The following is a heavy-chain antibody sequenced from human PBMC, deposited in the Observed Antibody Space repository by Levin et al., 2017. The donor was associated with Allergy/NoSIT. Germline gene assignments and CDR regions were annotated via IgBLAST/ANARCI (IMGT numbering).Heavy chain of an antibody. J-gene: IGHJ4*02. Sequence: ESLKISCAVYGGSFSGYYWSWIRQPPGKGLEWIGEINHSGSTNYNPSLKSRVTISVDTSKNQFSLKLSSVTAADTAVYYCARSGRMVRGVTPSSPFDYWGQGTLVTVSS. CDR3: ARSGRMVRGVTPSSPFDY. D-gene: IGHD3-10*01. V-gene: IGHV4-34*01. CDR2: INHSGST. CDR1: GGSFSGYY.